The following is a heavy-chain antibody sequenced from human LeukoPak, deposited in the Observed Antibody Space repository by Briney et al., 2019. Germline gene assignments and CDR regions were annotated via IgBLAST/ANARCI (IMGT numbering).Heavy chain of an antibody. CDR3: ARGARGYYDSSGYWVRTAFDI. Sequence: GGSLRLSCAASGFTFSSYSMNWVRQAPGKGLEWVSSISSSSSYIYYADSVKGRFTTSRDNAKNSLYLQMNSLRAEDTAVYYCARGARGYYDSSGYWVRTAFDIWGQGTMVTVSS. CDR2: ISSSSSYI. J-gene: IGHJ3*02. D-gene: IGHD3-22*01. V-gene: IGHV3-21*01. CDR1: GFTFSSYS.